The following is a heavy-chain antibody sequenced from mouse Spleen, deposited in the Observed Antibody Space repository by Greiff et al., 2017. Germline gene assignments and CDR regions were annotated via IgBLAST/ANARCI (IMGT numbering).Heavy chain of an antibody. D-gene: IGHD2-3*01. V-gene: IGHV1-19*01. CDR1: GYTFTDYY. CDR2: INPYNGGT. J-gene: IGHJ4*01. CDR3: ARGIYDGYYPYAMDY. Sequence: VQLKQSGPVLVKPGASVKMSCKASGYTFTDYYMNWVKQSHGKSLEWIGVINPYNGGTSYNQKFKGKATLTVDKSSSTAYMELNSLTSEDSAVYYCARGIYDGYYPYAMDYWGQGTSVTVSS.